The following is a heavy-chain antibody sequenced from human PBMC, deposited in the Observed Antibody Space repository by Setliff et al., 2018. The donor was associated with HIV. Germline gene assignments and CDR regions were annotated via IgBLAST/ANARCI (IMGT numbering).Heavy chain of an antibody. Sequence: PSETLSLTCSVSGGSISNRDYYWGWVRQPPGKGLEWIGHIYYSGSTNYNPSLKSRVTISVDTSKNQFSLKLSSVTAADTAVYYCATYYIAVAGMFPYWGQGTLVTVSS. CDR2: IYYSGST. CDR3: ATYYIAVAGMFPY. D-gene: IGHD6-19*01. V-gene: IGHV4-61*05. CDR1: GGSISNRDYY. J-gene: IGHJ4*02.